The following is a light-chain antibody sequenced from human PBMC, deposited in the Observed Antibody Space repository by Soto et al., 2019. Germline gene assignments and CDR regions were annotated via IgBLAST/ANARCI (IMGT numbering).Light chain of an antibody. CDR2: KAS. V-gene: IGKV1-5*03. J-gene: IGKJ1*01. Sequence: DIQMTQSPSTLSASVGDRATITCRASQSISSWLAWYQQKPGKAPKLLIYKASTLESGVPSNFSGSGSGTEFTLTINSLQPEDFATYYCQQYNSYPWTFGQGTKVDI. CDR1: QSISSW. CDR3: QQYNSYPWT.